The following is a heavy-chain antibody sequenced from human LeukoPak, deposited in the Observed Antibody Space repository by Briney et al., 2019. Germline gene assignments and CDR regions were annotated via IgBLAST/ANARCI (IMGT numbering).Heavy chain of an antibody. Sequence: SETLSLTCTVSGYSISSGYFWGWIRQPAGKGLEWIGRIYTSGSTNYNPSLKSRVTISVDTSKNQFSLKLSSVTVADTAVYYCAVDSVRGVLGFDPWGQGTLVTVSS. D-gene: IGHD3-10*01. CDR1: GYSISSGYF. V-gene: IGHV4-61*02. CDR2: IYTSGST. CDR3: AVDSVRGVLGFDP. J-gene: IGHJ5*02.